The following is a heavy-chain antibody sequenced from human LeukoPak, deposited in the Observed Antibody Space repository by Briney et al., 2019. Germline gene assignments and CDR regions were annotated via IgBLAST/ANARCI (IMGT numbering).Heavy chain of an antibody. CDR1: GFTFSSYA. Sequence: GGSLRLSCAASGFTFSSYAMSWVRQAPGKGLEWVSAISGSGGSTYYADSVKGRFTISRDNSKNTLYLQMNSLSAEDTAVYYCAKDSNYGGNFNWGQGTLVTVSS. CDR2: ISGSGGST. V-gene: IGHV3-23*01. J-gene: IGHJ4*02. D-gene: IGHD4-23*01. CDR3: AKDSNYGGNFN.